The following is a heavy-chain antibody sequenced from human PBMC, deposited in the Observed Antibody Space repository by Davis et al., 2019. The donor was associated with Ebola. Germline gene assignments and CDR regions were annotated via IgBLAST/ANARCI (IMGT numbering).Heavy chain of an antibody. D-gene: IGHD4-17*01. CDR2: IYYSGST. CDR3: ARLPPTDASGMDV. J-gene: IGHJ6*02. CDR1: GGSISSYY. Sequence: MPSETLSLTCTVSGGSISSYYWSWIRQPPGKGLEWIGYIYYSGSTNYNLSLKSRVTISVDTSKNQFSLTLSSVTAADTAVYYCARLPPTDASGMDVWGQGTTVTVSS. V-gene: IGHV4-59*08.